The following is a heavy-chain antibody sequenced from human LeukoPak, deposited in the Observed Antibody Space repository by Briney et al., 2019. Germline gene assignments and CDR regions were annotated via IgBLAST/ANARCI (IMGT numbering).Heavy chain of an antibody. D-gene: IGHD5-18*01. CDR1: GGSISSYY. J-gene: IGHJ4*02. CDR3: ARQRSYGPEPYDY. V-gene: IGHV4-59*01. CDR2: IFYSGSS. Sequence: SETLSLTCTVSGGSISSYYWSWIRQPPGKGLEWIGYIFYSGSSNYNPSLKSRVTISVDTSESQVSLKLSSVTAADTAVYYCARQRSYGPEPYDYWGQGTLVTVSS.